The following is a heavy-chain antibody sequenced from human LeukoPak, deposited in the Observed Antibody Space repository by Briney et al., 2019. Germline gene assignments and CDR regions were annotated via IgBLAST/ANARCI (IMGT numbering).Heavy chain of an antibody. V-gene: IGHV3-7*03. D-gene: IGHD3-22*01. Sequence: GGSLRLSCAASGFTFSSYWMSWVRQAPGKGLEWVANIKQDGSEKYYVDSVKGRFTISRDNAKNSLYLQMNSLRAEDTALHYCARQKYYYDSSGYYAKPDEDYFDYWGQGTLVTVSS. CDR1: GFTFSSYW. J-gene: IGHJ4*02. CDR2: IKQDGSEK. CDR3: ARQKYYYDSSGYYAKPDEDYFDY.